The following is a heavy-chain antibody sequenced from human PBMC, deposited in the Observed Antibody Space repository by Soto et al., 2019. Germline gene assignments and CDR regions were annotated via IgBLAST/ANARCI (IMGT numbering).Heavy chain of an antibody. J-gene: IGHJ6*02. CDR3: ARHNYGVDV. Sequence: SETLSLTCTVSGGSISSSNHYWGWIRQPPGRGLEWIGSMYYSGSTYYNPPLESRVTISIDTSRNQFHLKLTSVTAADTAVYFCARHNYGVDVWGQGTTVTVSS. V-gene: IGHV4-39*01. CDR1: GGSISSSNHY. CDR2: MYYSGST.